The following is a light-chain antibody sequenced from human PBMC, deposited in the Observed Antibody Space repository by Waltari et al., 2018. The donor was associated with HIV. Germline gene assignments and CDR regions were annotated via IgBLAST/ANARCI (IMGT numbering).Light chain of an antibody. V-gene: IGLV2-14*03. Sequence: QSALTQPASVSGSPGQSIAISCPGTSTDVGSSNYVSWHQQHPGEAPKLIIHDASDRPSGISNRFSGSKSGNTASLTISGLQTEDEADYYCSSYTSSTTYVFGTGTRVTVL. J-gene: IGLJ1*01. CDR3: SSYTSSTTYV. CDR1: STDVGSSNY. CDR2: DAS.